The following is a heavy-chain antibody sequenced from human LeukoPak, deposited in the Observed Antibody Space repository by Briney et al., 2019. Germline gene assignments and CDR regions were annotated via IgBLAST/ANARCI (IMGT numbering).Heavy chain of an antibody. CDR1: GFTFSSYA. J-gene: IGHJ4*02. V-gene: IGHV3-30-3*01. Sequence: GRSLRLSCAASGFTFSSYAMHWVRQAPGKGLEWVAVISYDGSNKYYADSVKSRFTISRDNSKNTLYLQMNSLRAEDTAVYYCARDMTRYSSSSFDYWGQGTLVTVSS. CDR3: ARDMTRYSSSSFDY. D-gene: IGHD6-6*01. CDR2: ISYDGSNK.